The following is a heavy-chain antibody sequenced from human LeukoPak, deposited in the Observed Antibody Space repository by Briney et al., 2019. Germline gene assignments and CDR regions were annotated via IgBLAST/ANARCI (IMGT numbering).Heavy chain of an antibody. CDR2: IYYGGTT. J-gene: IGHJ3*02. CDR3: TRGLPRANDAFDI. CDR1: GGSISTSSYY. Sequence: SETLSLTCTVSGGSISTSSYYWGWFRQPPGKGLGGIGSIYYGGTTYYNPSLKSRVSISVDTSESQFSLKLSSVTAADTALYYCTRGLPRANDAFDIWGRGTMVTVSS. V-gene: IGHV4-39*01.